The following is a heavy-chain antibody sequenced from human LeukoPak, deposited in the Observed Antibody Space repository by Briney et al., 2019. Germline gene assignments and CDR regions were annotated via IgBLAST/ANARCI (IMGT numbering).Heavy chain of an antibody. CDR1: GGSFSGYY. CDR2: INYSGST. J-gene: IGHJ4*02. Sequence: SETLSLTCAVYGGSFSGYYWSWIRQPPGKGLEWIGEINYSGSTNYNPSLKSRVPISVHTSKNQFSLKLRSVNAAGTAVYYCARGIIAGTGGQAPTPYYFDYWGQGTLVTVSS. V-gene: IGHV4-34*01. D-gene: IGHD2-8*02. CDR3: ARGIIAGTGGQAPTPYYFDY.